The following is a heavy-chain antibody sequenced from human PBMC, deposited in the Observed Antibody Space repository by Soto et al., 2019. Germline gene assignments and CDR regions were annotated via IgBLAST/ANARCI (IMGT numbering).Heavy chain of an antibody. D-gene: IGHD3-22*01. CDR1: GGTFNSYA. J-gene: IGHJ6*02. CDR3: TRCGIRYHSIGYYLGIDGMDV. Sequence: QVQLVQSGAEVKKPESSVRVSCKASGGTFNSYAITWVRQAPGQGLEWMGGTIPMFGTTNYAEKFRGRVTITADESTNTVYMELSSLRSEDTAVYYCTRCGIRYHSIGYYLGIDGMDVWGQGTTVIVSS. CDR2: TIPMFGTT. V-gene: IGHV1-69*12.